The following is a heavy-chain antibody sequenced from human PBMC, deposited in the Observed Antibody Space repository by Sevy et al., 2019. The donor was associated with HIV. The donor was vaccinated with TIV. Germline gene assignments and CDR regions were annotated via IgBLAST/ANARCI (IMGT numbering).Heavy chain of an antibody. V-gene: IGHV3-23*01. CDR1: GFTLNSFA. J-gene: IGHJ4*02. D-gene: IGHD6-19*01. Sequence: GGSLRLSCAASGFTLNSFAMSWVRQAPEKGLEWVSTISSGGDSTYYVDSGKGRFTISRDNSKNTVYLFMSSLRADDTAVYYCATIRYCSESDWYSYFDYWGQGILVTVSS. CDR3: ATIRYCSESDWYSYFDY. CDR2: ISSGGDST.